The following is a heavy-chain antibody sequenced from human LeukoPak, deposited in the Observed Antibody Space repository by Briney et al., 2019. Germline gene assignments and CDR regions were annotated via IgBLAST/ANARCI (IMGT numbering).Heavy chain of an antibody. CDR1: GGSFSGYY. V-gene: IGHV4-34*01. J-gene: IGHJ4*02. CDR2: INHSGST. D-gene: IGHD6-6*01. Sequence: SETLSLTCAVYGGSFSGYYWSWIRQPPGKGLEWIGEINHSGSTNYNPSHKSRVTISVDTSKNQFSLKLSSVTAADTAVYYCARAYSSSYFDYWGQGTLVTVSS. CDR3: ARAYSSSYFDY.